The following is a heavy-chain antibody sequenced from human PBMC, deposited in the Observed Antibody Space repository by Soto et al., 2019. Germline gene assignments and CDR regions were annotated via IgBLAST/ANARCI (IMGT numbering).Heavy chain of an antibody. J-gene: IGHJ1*01. CDR1: GGSISSSSYY. CDR3: ASVGITGYSSGRRMPGAYFQH. CDR2: IYYSGST. D-gene: IGHD6-19*01. Sequence: PSETLSLTCTVSGGSISSSSYYWGWIRQPPGKGLEWIGSIYYSGSTYYNPSLKSRVTISVDTSKNQFSLKLSSVTAADTAVYYCASVGITGYSSGRRMPGAYFQHWGQGTLVTVSS. V-gene: IGHV4-39*01.